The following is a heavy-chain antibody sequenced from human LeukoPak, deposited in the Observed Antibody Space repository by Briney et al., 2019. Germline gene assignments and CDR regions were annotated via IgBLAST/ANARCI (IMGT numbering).Heavy chain of an antibody. CDR3: ARAALTPLRAGGMDV. Sequence: GASVKVSCKASGYTFTGYYMHWVRQAPGQGLEWMGWINPNSGGTNYAQKFQGWVTMTRDTSISTAYMELSRLRSDDTAVYYCARAALTPLRAGGMDVWGQGTTVTVSS. CDR1: GYTFTGYY. D-gene: IGHD6-25*01. J-gene: IGHJ6*02. CDR2: INPNSGGT. V-gene: IGHV1-2*04.